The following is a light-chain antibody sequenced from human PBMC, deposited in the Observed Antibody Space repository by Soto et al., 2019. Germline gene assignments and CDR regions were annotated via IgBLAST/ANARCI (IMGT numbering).Light chain of an antibody. Sequence: QSALTQPASVSGSPGQSITISCTGTSSDIGDYNYVSWFQHHPGKAPKLLIFEVSDRPSGVSNRFSGSKSGNTASLTISGLQAEDEADYYCTSYTNTDTLYVFGTGTKGTVL. J-gene: IGLJ1*01. V-gene: IGLV2-14*01. CDR2: EVS. CDR3: TSYTNTDTLYV. CDR1: SSDIGDYNY.